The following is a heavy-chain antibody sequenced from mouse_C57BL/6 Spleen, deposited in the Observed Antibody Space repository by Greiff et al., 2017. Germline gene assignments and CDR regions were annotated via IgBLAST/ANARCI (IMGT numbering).Heavy chain of an antibody. J-gene: IGHJ4*01. CDR1: GFNIKDDY. V-gene: IGHV14-4*01. CDR3: TIGYYYGSSPYYAMDY. D-gene: IGHD1-1*01. CDR2: IDPENGDT. Sequence: EVQLQQSGAELVRPGASVKLSCTASGFNIKDDYMHWVKQRPEQGLEWIGWIDPENGDTEYASEFQGKATITADTSSNTAYLQLSSLTSEDTAVYYCTIGYYYGSSPYYAMDYWGQGTSVTVSS.